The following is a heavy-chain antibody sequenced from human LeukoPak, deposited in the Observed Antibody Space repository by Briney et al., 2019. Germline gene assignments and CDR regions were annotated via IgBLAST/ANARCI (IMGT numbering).Heavy chain of an antibody. J-gene: IGHJ4*02. CDR1: AYSIVSAYA. CDR3: ARYGSAETFDY. CDR2: IDHSGST. Sequence: SPSLSPTCAPSAYSIVSAYAWAWSRQPPGKGLLGIGSIDHSGSTYHNPALKSRVTISVDTSRNQFSLKLSSVTAADTAVYYCARYGSAETFDYWGQGTLVTVSS. D-gene: IGHD3-10*01. V-gene: IGHV4-38-2*01.